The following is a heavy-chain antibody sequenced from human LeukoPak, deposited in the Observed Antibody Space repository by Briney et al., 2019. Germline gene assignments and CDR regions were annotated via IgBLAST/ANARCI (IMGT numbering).Heavy chain of an antibody. J-gene: IGHJ5*02. D-gene: IGHD3-9*01. Sequence: GASVKVSCKASGYSFTGYYMHWVRQAPGQGLEWMGWINPNSGGTKYAQKFQGRVTMTRDMSISTAYMELRSLRFDDTAIYYCAKDWHILTGRNCFDPWGQGTLVTVSS. CDR3: AKDWHILTGRNCFDP. CDR1: GYSFTGYY. CDR2: INPNSGGT. V-gene: IGHV1-2*02.